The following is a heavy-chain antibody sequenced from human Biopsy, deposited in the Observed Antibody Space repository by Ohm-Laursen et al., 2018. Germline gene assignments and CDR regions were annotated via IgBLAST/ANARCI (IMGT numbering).Heavy chain of an antibody. CDR1: ADSISSYN. CDR3: ARDRGYYSDRTVRGYFDL. V-gene: IGHV4-59*01. CDR2: VYYNRST. J-gene: IGHJ2*01. D-gene: IGHD3-22*01. Sequence: TLSFTCTVSADSISSYNWSWNPPPTGQGLQSIVYVYYNRSTDYNPSLQSRVTISDDTSKNHFSLRFRSVTPAGTAIYYCARDRGYYSDRTVRGYFDLWGRGTLVTVSS.